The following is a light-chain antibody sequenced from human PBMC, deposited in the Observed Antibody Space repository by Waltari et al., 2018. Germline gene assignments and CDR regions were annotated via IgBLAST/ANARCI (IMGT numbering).Light chain of an antibody. Sequence: QSALTQPASMSGSPGQSITISCTGSSRDIGSYNLVSCFQQHPGKAPKLIIYDSTNRPSGVSDRFSASKSGSTASLTISGLQGEDEADYYCCAYAGSDTFIFGGGTQVTV. CDR2: DST. CDR1: SRDIGSYNL. J-gene: IGLJ6*01. V-gene: IGLV2-23*01. CDR3: CAYAGSDTFI.